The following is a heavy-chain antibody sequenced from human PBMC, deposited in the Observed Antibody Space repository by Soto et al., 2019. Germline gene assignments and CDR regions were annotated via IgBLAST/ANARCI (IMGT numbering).Heavy chain of an antibody. CDR2: ISGYSGNA. V-gene: IGHV1-18*04. CDR3: AKRPSGTTWGESDY. D-gene: IGHD3-10*01. Sequence: QVQVMQSGAEVKKPGDSVKVSCKTSGYIFSDYGINWVRQAPGQGLEWMGWISGYSGNANLAQKFQGRVTMTTDKSTRTAYMELRRLRSDDTAVYYCAKRPSGTTWGESDYWGQGTLVTVSS. CDR1: GYIFSDYG. J-gene: IGHJ4*02.